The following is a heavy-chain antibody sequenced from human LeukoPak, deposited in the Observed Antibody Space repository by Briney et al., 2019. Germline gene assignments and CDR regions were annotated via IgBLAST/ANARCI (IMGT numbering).Heavy chain of an antibody. CDR1: GGSISSSSYY. J-gene: IGHJ5*02. D-gene: IGHD3-16*01. Sequence: NPSETLSLTCTASGGSISSSSYYWGWIRQPPGKGLEWIGSIYYSGSTYYNPSLKSRVTISVDTSKNQFSLKLSSVTAADTAVYYCARVGFRGTFPFRDNWFDPWGQGTLVTVSS. CDR2: IYYSGST. V-gene: IGHV4-39*07. CDR3: ARVGFRGTFPFRDNWFDP.